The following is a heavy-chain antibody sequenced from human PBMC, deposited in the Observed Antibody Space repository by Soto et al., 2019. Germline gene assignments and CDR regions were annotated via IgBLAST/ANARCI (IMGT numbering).Heavy chain of an antibody. V-gene: IGHV3-23*01. Sequence: GGSLRLSCAASGFPFSTYAMSWVRQAPGRGLEWVSGLYGSGRGISYADSVRGRFTISRDNSKNSLYLQMDSLRDEDTAVYYCTRSNDMDVWGQGTTVTVSS. J-gene: IGHJ6*02. CDR2: LYGSGRGI. CDR1: GFPFSTYA. CDR3: TRSNDMDV. D-gene: IGHD1-1*01.